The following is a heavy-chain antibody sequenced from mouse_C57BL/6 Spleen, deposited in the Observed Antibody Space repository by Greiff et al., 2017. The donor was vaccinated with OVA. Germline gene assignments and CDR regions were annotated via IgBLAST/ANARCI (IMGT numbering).Heavy chain of an antibody. CDR3: AGDGSEPFAY. J-gene: IGHJ3*01. D-gene: IGHD2-3*01. V-gene: IGHV1-22*01. Sequence: EVKLMESGPELVKPGASVKMSCKASGYTFTDYNMHWVKQSHGKSLEWIGYINPNNGGTSYNQKFKGKATLTVNKSSSTAYMELRSLTSEDSAVYYCAGDGSEPFAYWGQGTLVTVSA. CDR2: INPNNGGT. CDR1: GYTFTDYN.